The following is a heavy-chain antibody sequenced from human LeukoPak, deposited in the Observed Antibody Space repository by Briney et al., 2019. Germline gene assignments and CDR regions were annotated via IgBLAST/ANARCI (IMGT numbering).Heavy chain of an antibody. CDR2: ISASGGLT. J-gene: IGHJ5*01. V-gene: IGHV3-23*01. Sequence: GGSLRLSCVASGFTFTSYAMSWVRQVPGKGLEWVSAISASGGLTYYADSMKGRFTISRDSSKNTLYLQMNSLRAADTAVYYCAKDWPPDSWGQGTLVTVSS. CDR3: AKDWPPDS. CDR1: GFTFTSYA.